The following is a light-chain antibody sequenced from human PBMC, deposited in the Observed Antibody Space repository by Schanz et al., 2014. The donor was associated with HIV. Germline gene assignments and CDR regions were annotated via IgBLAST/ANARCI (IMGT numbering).Light chain of an antibody. J-gene: IGKJ1*01. CDR3: QHYNNWPPWT. CDR2: GAS. V-gene: IGKV3-15*01. CDR1: QSVSNS. Sequence: EIVLTQSPGTLSLSPGERATLSCRASQSVSNSLAWYQQKLGQAPRLLLYGASTRATGIPARFSGSGSGTDFTLTISNLQSEDFALYYCQHYNNWPPWTFGQGTKVEIK.